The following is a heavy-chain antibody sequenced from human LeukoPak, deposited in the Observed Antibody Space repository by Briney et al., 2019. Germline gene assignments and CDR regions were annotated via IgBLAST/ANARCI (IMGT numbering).Heavy chain of an antibody. J-gene: IGHJ5*02. Sequence: GGSLRLSCAASGFTFSSYAMSWVRQAPGKGLERVSAISGSGGSTYYADSVKGRFTISRDNSKNALYLQMNSLRAEDTAVYYCAKYFQSLFRFGGGLQPWGQGTLVTVSS. CDR1: GFTFSSYA. V-gene: IGHV3-23*01. CDR3: AKYFQSLFRFGGGLQP. D-gene: IGHD3-10*01. CDR2: ISGSGGST.